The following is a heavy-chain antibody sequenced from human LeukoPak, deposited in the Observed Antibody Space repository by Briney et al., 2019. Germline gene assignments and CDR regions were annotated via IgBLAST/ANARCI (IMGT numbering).Heavy chain of an antibody. CDR3: ARGRGDSRGTSLDY. Sequence: SSETLSLTCTVSGGSISTYYWSWIRQPPGKGLEWIGYIYYTGSTTYNPSLRSRVAISIDTSKNQFSLRLNSVTAADTAAYYCARGRGDSRGTSLDYWGQGTLVTVSS. CDR1: GGSISTYY. CDR2: IYYTGST. V-gene: IGHV4-59*01. J-gene: IGHJ4*02. D-gene: IGHD3-22*01.